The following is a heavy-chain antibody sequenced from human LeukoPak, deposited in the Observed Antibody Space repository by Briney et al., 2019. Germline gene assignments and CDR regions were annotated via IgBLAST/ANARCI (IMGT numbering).Heavy chain of an antibody. J-gene: IGHJ4*02. CDR1: GFTFSDYY. V-gene: IGHV3-11*01. Sequence: GGSLRLSCAASGFTFSDYYMSWIRQAPGKGLEWVSYISSSGSTIYYADSVKGRFTISRDNAKNSLYLQMNSLRAEDTAVYYCARDPPSTVTTYFDYWGQGTLVTVPS. CDR3: ARDPPSTVTTYFDY. D-gene: IGHD4-17*01. CDR2: ISSSGSTI.